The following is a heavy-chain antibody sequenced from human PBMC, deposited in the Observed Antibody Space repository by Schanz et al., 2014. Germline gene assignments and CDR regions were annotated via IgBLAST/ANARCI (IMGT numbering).Heavy chain of an antibody. J-gene: IGHJ4*02. CDR2: ISGSSSSI. D-gene: IGHD3-10*01. CDR1: EFTFSLYS. Sequence: EVQLVESGGGLVKPGGSLRLSCTASEFTFSLYSLNWVRQAPGKGLEWVSSISGSSSSIYYADSVKGRFTISRDNDKNSLYLQMDSLRAEDTSVYYCTREGERKGMLPYYFDYWGQGALVTVSS. V-gene: IGHV3-21*06. CDR3: TREGERKGMLPYYFDY.